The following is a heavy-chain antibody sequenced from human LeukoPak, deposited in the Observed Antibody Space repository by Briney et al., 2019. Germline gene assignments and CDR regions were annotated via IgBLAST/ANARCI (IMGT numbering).Heavy chain of an antibody. D-gene: IGHD3-16*01. V-gene: IGHV3-23*01. J-gene: IGHJ4*02. CDR2: ISGSGRST. CDR3: ANGGDYFDY. CDR1: GFTFSSYA. Sequence: GGSLRLSCAASGFTFSSYAMSWVRQAPGRGLEWVSAISGSGRSTYYADSVKGRFTISRDNSKNTLYLQMNSLRAEDTAVYYCANGGDYFDYWGQGTLVTVSS.